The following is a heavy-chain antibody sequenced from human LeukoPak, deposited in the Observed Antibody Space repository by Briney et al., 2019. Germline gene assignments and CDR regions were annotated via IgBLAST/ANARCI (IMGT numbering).Heavy chain of an antibody. Sequence: GGSLRLSCAASGFTFSTYSMNWVRQAPGKGLEWVSSISSSSSYIDYADSVKGRFTISRDSAKNSLYLQMNSLRAEDTAVYYCVRGGGYNYVDPWGQGTLVTVSS. CDR3: VRGGGYNYVDP. D-gene: IGHD5-18*01. CDR2: ISSSSSYI. CDR1: GFTFSTYS. V-gene: IGHV3-21*01. J-gene: IGHJ5*02.